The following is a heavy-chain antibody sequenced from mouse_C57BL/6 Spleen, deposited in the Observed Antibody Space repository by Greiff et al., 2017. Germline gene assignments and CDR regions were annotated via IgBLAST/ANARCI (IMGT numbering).Heavy chain of an antibody. CDR1: GFSLTSYG. CDR2: IWSDGST. Sequence: VQVVESGPGLVAPSQSLSITCTVSGFSLTSYGVHWVRQPPGKGLEWLVVIWSDGSTTYNSALKSRLSISKDNSKSQVFLKMNSLQTDDTAMYYCARHGALGRGYYAMDYWGQGTSVTVSS. D-gene: IGHD4-1*01. V-gene: IGHV2-6-1*01. CDR3: ARHGALGRGYYAMDY. J-gene: IGHJ4*01.